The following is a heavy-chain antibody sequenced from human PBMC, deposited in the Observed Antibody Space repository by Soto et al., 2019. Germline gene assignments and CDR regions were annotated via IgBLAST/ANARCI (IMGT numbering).Heavy chain of an antibody. D-gene: IGHD4-17*01. CDR1: SESLSDYF. CDR2: INHLGSV. V-gene: IGHV4-34*01. Sequence: PSWTLSLSSVVSSESLSDYFWTGIRQPPAIALECIGEINHLGSVNYNPSLKSRVTMSVDTSKNQFSLKLSSVTAADTAVYYCARHLLSMTTVTTGDAFDIWGQGTMVTVSS. J-gene: IGHJ3*02. CDR3: ARHLLSMTTVTTGDAFDI.